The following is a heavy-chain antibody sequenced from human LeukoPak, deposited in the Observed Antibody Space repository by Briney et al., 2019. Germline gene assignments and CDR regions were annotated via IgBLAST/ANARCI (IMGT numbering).Heavy chain of an antibody. D-gene: IGHD3-10*01. CDR2: IYYSGST. CDR1: GGSISSYY. V-gene: IGHV4-59*01. Sequence: SETLSLTCTVSGGSISSYYRSWIRQPPGKGLEWIGYIYYSGSTNYNPSLKSRVTISVDTSKNQFSLKLSSVTAADTAVYYCAREPMVRGVISSYGMDVWGQGTTVTVSS. CDR3: AREPMVRGVISSYGMDV. J-gene: IGHJ6*02.